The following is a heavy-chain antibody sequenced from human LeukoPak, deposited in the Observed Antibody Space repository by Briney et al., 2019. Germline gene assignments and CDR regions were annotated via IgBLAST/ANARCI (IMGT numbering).Heavy chain of an antibody. CDR1: GGSISSYY. D-gene: IGHD5-24*01. CDR3: ARAAREMATTPDFDY. CDR2: IYYSGST. Sequence: PSETLSLTCTVFGGSISSYYWSWIRQPPGKGLEWIGYIYYSGSTNYNPSLKSRVTISVDTSKNQFSLKLSSVTAADTAVYYCARAAREMATTPDFDYWGQGTLVTVSS. J-gene: IGHJ4*02. V-gene: IGHV4-59*01.